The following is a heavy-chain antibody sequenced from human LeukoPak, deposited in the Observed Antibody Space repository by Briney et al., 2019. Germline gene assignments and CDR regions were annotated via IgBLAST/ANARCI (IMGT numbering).Heavy chain of an antibody. CDR2: IIPIFGTA. J-gene: IGHJ4*02. CDR3: ASHTATRRYYFDY. D-gene: IGHD5-18*01. Sequence: ASVKVSCEASGGTFSSYAISWVRQAPGQGLEWMGGIIPIFGTANYAQKFQGRVTITADKSTSTAYMELSSLRSEDTAVYYCASHTATRRYYFDYWGQGTLVTVSS. V-gene: IGHV1-69*06. CDR1: GGTFSSYA.